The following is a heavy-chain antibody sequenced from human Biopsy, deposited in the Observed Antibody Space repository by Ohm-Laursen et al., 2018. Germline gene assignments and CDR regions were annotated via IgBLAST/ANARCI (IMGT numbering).Heavy chain of an antibody. D-gene: IGHD3-22*01. Sequence: PSETLSLTWAVYGESLNGYYWSWIRQTPGKGLEWIGEINHSGRTNYNPSLKSRVTISVDTSKNQFSLKVRSVTAADTAVYYCVRGVDYYDPYHYYALDVWGQGTTVTVSS. J-gene: IGHJ6*02. CDR3: VRGVDYYDPYHYYALDV. CDR2: INHSGRT. V-gene: IGHV4-34*01. CDR1: GESLNGYY.